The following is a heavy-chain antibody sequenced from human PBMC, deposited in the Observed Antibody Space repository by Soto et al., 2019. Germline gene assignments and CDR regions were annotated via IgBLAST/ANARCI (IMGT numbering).Heavy chain of an antibody. J-gene: IGHJ5*02. V-gene: IGHV4-31*03. D-gene: IGHD3-16*01. Sequence: QVQLQESGPGLVKPSQTLSLTCTVSGGSISSGGYYWSWIRQHPGKGLEWIGYIYYSGRTYYNPSLTSRGTISVDTSKNQCSLKPSSVTAADTAVYYCARVNAEGGWCDPWGQGTLVTVSA. CDR3: ARVNAEGGWCDP. CDR1: GGSISSGGYY. CDR2: IYYSGRT.